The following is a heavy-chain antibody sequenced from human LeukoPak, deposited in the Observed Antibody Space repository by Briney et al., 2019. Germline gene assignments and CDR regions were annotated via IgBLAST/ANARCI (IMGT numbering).Heavy chain of an antibody. V-gene: IGHV4-39*07. D-gene: IGHD6-19*01. Sequence: SETLSLTRTVSGGSISSSSYYWGWIRQPPGKGLEWIGEINHSGSTNYNPSLKSRVTISVDTSKNQFSLKLSSVTAADTAVYYCARRRYSSGWYFDYWGQGTLVTVSS. CDR3: ARRRYSSGWYFDY. CDR2: INHSGST. J-gene: IGHJ4*02. CDR1: GGSISSSSYY.